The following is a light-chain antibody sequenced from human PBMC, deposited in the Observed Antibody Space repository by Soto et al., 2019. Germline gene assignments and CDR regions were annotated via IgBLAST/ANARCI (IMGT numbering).Light chain of an antibody. J-gene: IGKJ2*01. V-gene: IGKV3-15*01. CDR3: QQYKNWYT. Sequence: EIVMTQFPATLSVSPGERATLFCRASQSVGNSLAWYQQKPGQAPRLLFYRASSRATGIAARFSGSGSGTEFTITISSLQSEDFAVYYCQQYKNWYTFGQGTKLEIK. CDR2: RAS. CDR1: QSVGNS.